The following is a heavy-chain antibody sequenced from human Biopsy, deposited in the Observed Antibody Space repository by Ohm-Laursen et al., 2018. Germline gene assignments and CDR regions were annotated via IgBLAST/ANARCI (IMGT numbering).Heavy chain of an antibody. V-gene: IGHV4-59*07. D-gene: IGHD1-26*01. Sequence: SDTLSLTCIVSGGSINNFYWSWIRQPPGKGLEWIGIIYYSGNTKYNPSLKSRVTISVDTFRNRFSLKLSSVTAADTAVYYCARVRVWADSEGAFDPWGQGTMVTVSS. J-gene: IGHJ3*01. CDR1: GGSINNFY. CDR2: IYYSGNT. CDR3: ARVRVWADSEGAFDP.